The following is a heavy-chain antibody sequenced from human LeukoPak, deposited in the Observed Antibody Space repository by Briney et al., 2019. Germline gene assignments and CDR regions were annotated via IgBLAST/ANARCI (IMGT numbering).Heavy chain of an antibody. V-gene: IGHV6-1*01. CDR3: ARDFGLNYYGSGSYNPNYYYYYYMDV. J-gene: IGHJ6*03. D-gene: IGHD3-10*01. CDR1: GDSVSSNSAA. Sequence: SQTLSLTCAISGDSVSSNSAAWNWIRQSPSRGLEWLGRTYYRSKWYNDYAVSVKSRITINPDTSKNQFSLQLNSETPEDTAVYYCARDFGLNYYGSGSYNPNYYYYYYMDVWGKGTTVTISS. CDR2: TYYRSKWYN.